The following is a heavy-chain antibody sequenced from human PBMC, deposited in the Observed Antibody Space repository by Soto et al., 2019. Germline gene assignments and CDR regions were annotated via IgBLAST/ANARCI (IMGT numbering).Heavy chain of an antibody. D-gene: IGHD6-13*01. V-gene: IGHV3-7*01. Sequence: GGSLRLSCAASGFTFSSYWMSWVRQAPGKGLEWVANIKQDGSEKYYVDSVKVRFTISRDNAKNSLYLQMNSLRAEDTAVYYCARGYSSSWYFRVYYYYYMDVWGKGTTVTVSS. J-gene: IGHJ6*03. CDR3: ARGYSSSWYFRVYYYYYMDV. CDR2: IKQDGSEK. CDR1: GFTFSSYW.